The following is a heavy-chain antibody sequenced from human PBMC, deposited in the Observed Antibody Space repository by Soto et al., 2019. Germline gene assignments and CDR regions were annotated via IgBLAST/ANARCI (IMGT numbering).Heavy chain of an antibody. CDR3: AKEGRGAGYYYYGMDV. CDR1: GFTFSSYA. V-gene: IGHV3-23*01. D-gene: IGHD6-19*01. CDR2: ISGSGGST. Sequence: PVGSLRLSCAASGFTFSSYAMSWVRQAPGKGLEWVSAISGSGGSTYYADSVKGRFTISRDNSKNTLYLQMNSLRAEDTAVYYCAKEGRGAGYYYYGMDVWGQGTTVTVSS. J-gene: IGHJ6*02.